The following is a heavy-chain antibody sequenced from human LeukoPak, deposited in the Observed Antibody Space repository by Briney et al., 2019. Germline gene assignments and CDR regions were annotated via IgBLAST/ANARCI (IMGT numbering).Heavy chain of an antibody. CDR1: GFTFSSYA. CDR3: AKDPNSGWSDDFDY. D-gene: IGHD6-19*01. V-gene: IGHV3-30*04. CDR2: ISHDGSKK. J-gene: IGHJ4*02. Sequence: GGSLRLSCAASGFTFSSYAIHWVRQAPGKGLEWVAVISHDGSKKYYTDSVKGRLTISRDNSKNTLYLQMNSLRAEDTAVYYCAKDPNSGWSDDFDYWGQGTLVTVSS.